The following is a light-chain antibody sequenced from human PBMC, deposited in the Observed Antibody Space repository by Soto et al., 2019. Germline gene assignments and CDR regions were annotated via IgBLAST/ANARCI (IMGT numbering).Light chain of an antibody. CDR1: QGVNSNY. CDR3: QQYRSSPPEFT. CDR2: GAS. Sequence: EIVLTQSPGTLSVSPGERVTLSCRASQGVNSNYLAWYQQRPGQAPRLLIFGASYRATGIPDRFSGSGSGTDINLTISRREPEDVAVYYCQQYRSSPPEFTFGPGTKVDSK. V-gene: IGKV3-20*01. J-gene: IGKJ3*01.